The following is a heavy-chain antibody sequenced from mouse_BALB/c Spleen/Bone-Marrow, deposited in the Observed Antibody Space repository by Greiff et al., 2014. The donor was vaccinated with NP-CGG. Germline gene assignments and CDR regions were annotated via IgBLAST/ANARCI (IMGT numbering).Heavy chain of an antibody. V-gene: IGHV5-9-2*01. CDR2: LSGGGSYP. D-gene: IGHD2-4*01. CDR1: GFTFNSYG. J-gene: IGHJ3*01. CDR3: ARHAYYDQTEVSFVY. Sequence: VESGGGLAKSGGPLKLSCAASGFTFNSYGMSWVRQTPEKRLEWVATLSGGGSYPFYPDSVKGRFTISRDNAKNNLYLQLSSLRSEDTALYYCARHAYYDQTEVSFVYWGQGTLVTVSA.